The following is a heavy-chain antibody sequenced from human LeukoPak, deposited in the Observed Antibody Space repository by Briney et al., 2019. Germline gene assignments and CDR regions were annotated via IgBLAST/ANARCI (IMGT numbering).Heavy chain of an antibody. CDR1: GFSFSSFG. CDR2: ISYEGSNK. J-gene: IGHJ4*02. CDR3: AKAGYSSGWRNFDY. Sequence: PGGSLRLSCAASGFSFSSFGMHWVPQAPARGLEGGEVISYEGSNKFYADSVKGRFTISRDNSKNTLYLQMNSLRAEDTAVFYCAKAGYSSGWRNFDYWGQGTLVTVSS. D-gene: IGHD6-19*01. V-gene: IGHV3-30*18.